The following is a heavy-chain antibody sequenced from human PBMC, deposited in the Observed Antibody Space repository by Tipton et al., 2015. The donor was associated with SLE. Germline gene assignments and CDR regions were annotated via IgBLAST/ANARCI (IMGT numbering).Heavy chain of an antibody. D-gene: IGHD3-10*01. Sequence: TLSLTCAVSGFSISSGYYWGWIRQSPGKGLEWIGSIYHSGTANYNPSLKSRVTMSVDSSKNEFSLRLSFVTAADTAVYYCARYELWFGNYYWGQGTPVTVSS. J-gene: IGHJ4*02. CDR1: GFSISSGYY. V-gene: IGHV4-38-2*01. CDR2: IYHSGTA. CDR3: ARYELWFGNYY.